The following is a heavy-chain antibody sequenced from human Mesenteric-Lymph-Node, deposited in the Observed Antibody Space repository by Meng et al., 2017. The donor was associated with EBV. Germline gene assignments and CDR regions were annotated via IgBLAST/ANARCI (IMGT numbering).Heavy chain of an antibody. CDR2: IYYTGSS. V-gene: IGHV4-61*01. CDR1: GGSVRSVNYY. Sequence: QGQRQESGPGLVKPSETLSLTCTVSGGSVRSVNYYWNWIRQPPGKELERIGHIYYTGSSNYNPSLKGRVTMSVDTSKNQFSLHLRSVTAADTAVYYCARAFTVVQGMFEPLMNWFDPWGQGTLVTVSS. J-gene: IGHJ5*02. CDR3: ARAFTVVQGMFEPLMNWFDP. D-gene: IGHD3-10*01.